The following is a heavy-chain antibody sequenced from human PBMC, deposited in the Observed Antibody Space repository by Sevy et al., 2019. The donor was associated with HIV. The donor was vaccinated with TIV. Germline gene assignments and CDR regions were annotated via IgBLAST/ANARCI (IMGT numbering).Heavy chain of an antibody. CDR1: GFTFDGYA. J-gene: IGHJ1*01. CDR2: VSWNSAFI. Sequence: SLKISCVASGFTFDGYAMHWVRQAPGKGLEWVSCVSWNSAFIGYADSVKGRLTISRDNAKNSLYVQMHSLKPEDTALYYCVKDGGSGSGPSAEYFHHWDQGTLVTVSS. V-gene: IGHV3-9*01. D-gene: IGHD6-19*01. CDR3: VKDGGSGSGPSAEYFHH.